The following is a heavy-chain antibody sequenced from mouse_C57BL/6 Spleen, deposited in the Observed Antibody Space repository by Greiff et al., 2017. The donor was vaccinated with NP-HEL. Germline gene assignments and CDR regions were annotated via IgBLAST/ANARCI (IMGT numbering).Heavy chain of an antibody. Sequence: VKLQESGAELAKPGASVKLSCKASGYTFTSYWMHWVKQRPGQGLEWIGYINPSSGYTKYNQKFKDKATLTADKSSSTAYMQLSGRTYKDSAIYYCARLGRNDAMDYWGQGTSVTVSS. D-gene: IGHD4-1*01. J-gene: IGHJ4*01. CDR2: INPSSGYT. V-gene: IGHV1-7*01. CDR1: GYTFTSYW. CDR3: ARLGRNDAMDY.